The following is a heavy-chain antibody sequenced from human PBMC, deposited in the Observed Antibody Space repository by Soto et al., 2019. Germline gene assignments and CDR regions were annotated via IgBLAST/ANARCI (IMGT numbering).Heavy chain of an antibody. CDR1: GGSISSYY. V-gene: IGHV4-59*01. CDR3: ARVGVGSSSSLMSMDV. J-gene: IGHJ6*03. D-gene: IGHD6-6*01. Sequence: SETLSLTCTVSGGSISSYYWSWIRQPPGKGLEWIGYIYYSGSTNYNPSLKSRVTISVDTSKNQFSLKLSSVTAADTAVYYCARVGVGSSSSLMSMDVWGKGTTVTVSS. CDR2: IYYSGST.